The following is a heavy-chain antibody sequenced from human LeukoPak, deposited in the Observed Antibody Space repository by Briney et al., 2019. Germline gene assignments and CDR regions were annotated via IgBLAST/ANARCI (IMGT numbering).Heavy chain of an antibody. CDR3: EKVREPDYYYYYMDV. CDR2: ISGDGGST. J-gene: IGHJ6*03. CDR1: GFTFDDYA. D-gene: IGHD1-14*01. Sequence: GGSLRLSCAASGFTFDDYAMHWVRQAPGKGLEWVSIISGDGGSTYYADSVKGRFTISRDNSKNSLYLQMNSLRTEYTALYYCEKVREPDYYYYYMDVWGKGTTVTVSS. V-gene: IGHV3-43*02.